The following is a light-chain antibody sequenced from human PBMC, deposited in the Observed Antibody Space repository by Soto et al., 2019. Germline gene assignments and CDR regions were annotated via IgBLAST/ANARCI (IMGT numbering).Light chain of an antibody. Sequence: EIVLTQSPATLSLSPGERATLSCRASQSVSSYLGWYQQRPGQAPRLLIYDASNRATGIAARFSGSGSGTDFTLTISSLEPEDFAVYYCQQRSNWPPFTFGPGT. CDR1: QSVSSY. V-gene: IGKV3-11*01. J-gene: IGKJ3*01. CDR2: DAS. CDR3: QQRSNWPPFT.